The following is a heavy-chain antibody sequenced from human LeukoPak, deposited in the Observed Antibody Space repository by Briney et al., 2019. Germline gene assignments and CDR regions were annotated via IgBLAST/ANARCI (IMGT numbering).Heavy chain of an antibody. CDR2: IYYSGST. J-gene: IGHJ4*02. Sequence: PSETLSLTCTVSGGSISSYYWSWIRQAPGKGLEWIGNIYYSGSTKYNPSLKSRVTISVDTSKNQFSLNLSSVTAADTPVCYCARHGTVGSITYPLDYWGEGTPVSGSS. CDR3: ARHGTVGSITYPLDY. V-gene: IGHV4-59*08. CDR1: GGSISSYY. D-gene: IGHD1-26*01.